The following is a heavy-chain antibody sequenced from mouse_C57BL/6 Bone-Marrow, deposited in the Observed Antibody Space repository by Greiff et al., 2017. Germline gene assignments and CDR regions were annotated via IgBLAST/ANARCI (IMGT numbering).Heavy chain of an antibody. CDR3: TSNYYDYDYAMDY. CDR1: VFNIKDDY. J-gene: IGHJ4*01. V-gene: IGHV14-4*01. D-gene: IGHD2-4*01. Sequence: VQLQQSGAELVRPGASVKLSCTASVFNIKDDYMHWVKQRPEQGLEWIGWIDPENGDTEYASKFQGKATITADTSSNTAYLQLSSLTSEDTAVYYCTSNYYDYDYAMDYWGQGTSVTVSS. CDR2: IDPENGDT.